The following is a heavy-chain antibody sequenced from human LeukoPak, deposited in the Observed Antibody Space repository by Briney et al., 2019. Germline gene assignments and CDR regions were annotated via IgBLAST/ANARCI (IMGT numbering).Heavy chain of an antibody. CDR3: AREHTFPGAHIEDDNFDY. D-gene: IGHD3-9*01. CDR1: GFTFSDYY. Sequence: GGSLRLSCAASGFTFSDYYMSWIRQAPGKGLEWVSYISSSGSTIYCADSVKGRFTISRDNAKNSLYLQMNSLRAEDTAAYYCAREHTFPGAHIEDDNFDYWGQGILVTVSS. CDR2: ISSSGSTI. J-gene: IGHJ4*02. V-gene: IGHV3-11*04.